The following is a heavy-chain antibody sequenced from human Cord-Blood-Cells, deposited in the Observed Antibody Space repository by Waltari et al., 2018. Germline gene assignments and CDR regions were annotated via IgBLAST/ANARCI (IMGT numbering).Heavy chain of an antibody. V-gene: IGHV3-30*04. CDR3: ARAAGGSYFDY. D-gene: IGHD1-26*01. CDR2: KSYDGSNK. Sequence: QVQLVESGGGVVQPGRSLRLSCAASGFTFSSYAMHWVRQAPGKGLEGVAVKSYDGSNKYYADSVKGRFTISRDNSKNTLYLQMNSLRAEDTAVYYCARAAGGSYFDYWGQGTLVTVSS. CDR1: GFTFSSYA. J-gene: IGHJ4*02.